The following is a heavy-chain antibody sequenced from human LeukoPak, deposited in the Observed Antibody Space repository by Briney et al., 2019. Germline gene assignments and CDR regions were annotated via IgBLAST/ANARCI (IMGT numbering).Heavy chain of an antibody. Sequence: GASVKVSCKASGYTFTSYDINWVRQATGQGLEWMGWMNPNSGNTGYAQKFQGRVTMTRNTSISTAYMELSSLRPEDTAVYYCARGTMVRGVIITYYYYYYMDVWGKGTTVTVSS. J-gene: IGHJ6*03. CDR2: MNPNSGNT. D-gene: IGHD3-10*01. CDR3: ARGTMVRGVIITYYYYYYMDV. CDR1: GYTFTSYD. V-gene: IGHV1-8*01.